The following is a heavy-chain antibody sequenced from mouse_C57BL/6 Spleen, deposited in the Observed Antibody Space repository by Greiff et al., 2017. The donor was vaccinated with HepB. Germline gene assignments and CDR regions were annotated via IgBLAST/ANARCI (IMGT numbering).Heavy chain of an antibody. CDR3: ARGLGFFDY. D-gene: IGHD4-1*01. Sequence: EVQLQQSGPVLVKPGASVKMSCKASGYTFTDYYMNWVKQSHGKSLEWIGVINPYNGGTSYNQKFKGKATLTVDKSSSTAYMELNSLTSEDSAVYYCARGLGFFDYWGQGTTLTVSS. CDR1: GYTFTDYY. V-gene: IGHV1-19*01. J-gene: IGHJ2*01. CDR2: INPYNGGT.